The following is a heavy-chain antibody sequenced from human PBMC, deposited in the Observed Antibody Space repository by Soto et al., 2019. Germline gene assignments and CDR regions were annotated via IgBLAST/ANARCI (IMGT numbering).Heavy chain of an antibody. CDR2: IYHSGST. V-gene: IGHV4-30-2*01. D-gene: IGHD3-10*01. CDR3: ARENYYGSGNDY. Sequence: SETLSLTCAVSGGSISSGGYSWSWIRQPPGKGLEWIGYIYHSGSTYYNPSLKSRVTKSVDRSKNQFSLKLSSVTAADTAVYYCARENYYGSGNDYWGQGTLVTVSS. CDR1: GGSISSGGYS. J-gene: IGHJ4*02.